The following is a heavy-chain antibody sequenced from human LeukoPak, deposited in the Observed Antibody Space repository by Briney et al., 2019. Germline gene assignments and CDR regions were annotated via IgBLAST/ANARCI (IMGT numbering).Heavy chain of an antibody. CDR2: ISSSSSYI. Sequence: GGSLRLSCAASGFTFSSYSMNWVRQAPGKGLEWVSSISSSSSYIYYADSVKGRFTISRDNAKNSLYLQMNSLRAEDTAVYYCARIAAAGTWNYYYYMDVWGKGTTVTVSS. J-gene: IGHJ6*03. CDR3: ARIAAAGTWNYYYYMDV. CDR1: GFTFSSYS. V-gene: IGHV3-21*01. D-gene: IGHD6-13*01.